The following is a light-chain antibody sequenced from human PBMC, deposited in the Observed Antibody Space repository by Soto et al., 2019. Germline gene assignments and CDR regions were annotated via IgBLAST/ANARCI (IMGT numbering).Light chain of an antibody. J-gene: IGLJ2*01. CDR3: SSYTTSTTLVV. CDR2: DVS. V-gene: IGLV2-14*03. Sequence: QSALTQPASVSGPPGQSITISCTGTSSDVGGYDYVSWYQQHPGEAPKLLIYDVSNRPSGVSNRFSGSKSGNTASLTISGLQAEDEADYYCSSYTTSTTLVVFGGGTKVTVL. CDR1: SSDVGGYDY.